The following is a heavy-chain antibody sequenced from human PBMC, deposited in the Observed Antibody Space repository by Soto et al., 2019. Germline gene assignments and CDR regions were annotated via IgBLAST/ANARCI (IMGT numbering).Heavy chain of an antibody. D-gene: IGHD2-21*02. Sequence: GGSLRLSCAAAGFTFSDSGMHWVRQAPGKGLEWVAVISYDGSNNYYADSVKGRFTISRDISKNTLYLQMNSLRGEDMAVYYCAKDRDGGNSCFDYWGQGALVTVSS. CDR2: ISYDGSNN. J-gene: IGHJ4*02. V-gene: IGHV3-30*18. CDR1: GFTFSDSG. CDR3: AKDRDGGNSCFDY.